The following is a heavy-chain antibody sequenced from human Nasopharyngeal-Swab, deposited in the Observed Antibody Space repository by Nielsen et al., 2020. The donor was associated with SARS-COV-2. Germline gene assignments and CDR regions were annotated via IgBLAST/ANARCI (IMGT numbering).Heavy chain of an antibody. D-gene: IGHD6-13*01. Sequence: GESLKISCKGSGYSFTSYWIGWVRQMPGKGLEWMGIIYPGDSDTRYSPSFQGQVTISADKSISTAYLQWSSLKASDTAMYYCVRSITSSSWYLYGMDVWGQGTTVTVSS. J-gene: IGHJ6*02. CDR2: IYPGDSDT. CDR1: GYSFTSYW. CDR3: VRSITSSSWYLYGMDV. V-gene: IGHV5-51*01.